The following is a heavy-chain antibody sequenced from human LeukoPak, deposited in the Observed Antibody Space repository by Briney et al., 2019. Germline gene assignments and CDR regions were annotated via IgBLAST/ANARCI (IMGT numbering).Heavy chain of an antibody. CDR2: INHSGST. J-gene: IGHJ6*03. V-gene: IGHV4-34*08. CDR1: GWTFSGYY. CDR3: TSWGGIAVGYYMDV. Sequence: SETLSLTCAAYGWTFSGYYWSWVRQPPGKGLEWIAEINHSGSTNYNPSLKSRVTISVDTSKNQFSLKLSSVTAADTAVYYCTSWGGIAVGYYMDVWGKGTTVTVSS. D-gene: IGHD6-19*01.